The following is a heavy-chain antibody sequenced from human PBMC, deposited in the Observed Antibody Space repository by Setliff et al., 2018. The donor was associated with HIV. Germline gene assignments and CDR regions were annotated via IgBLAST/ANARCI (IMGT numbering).Heavy chain of an antibody. CDR2: ISAHNGRI. Sequence: ASVKVSCKASGYTFSDYGISWVRQAPGQGLEWMGWISAHNGRINYAQKFQGRVTMTTDRSTSTAYMELRSLRSDDTAVYYCARDVGRDGYCFDHWGQGTLVTGSS. J-gene: IGHJ4*02. D-gene: IGHD5-12*01. CDR1: GYTFSDYG. V-gene: IGHV1-18*01. CDR3: ARDVGRDGYCFDH.